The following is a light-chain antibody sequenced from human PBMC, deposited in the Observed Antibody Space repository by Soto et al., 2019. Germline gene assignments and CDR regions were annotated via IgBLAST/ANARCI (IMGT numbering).Light chain of an antibody. Sequence: QSVLTQPPSASGSPGQSVTISCTGASSDISGHNYVSWYQQHPGKAPKLMIYEVSKRPSWVPDRFSASRSGNTASLTVSGLQAEDEADYYCRSYAGGNNWVFGGGTKLTVL. CDR1: SSDISGHNY. J-gene: IGLJ3*02. CDR2: EVS. CDR3: RSYAGGNNWV. V-gene: IGLV2-8*01.